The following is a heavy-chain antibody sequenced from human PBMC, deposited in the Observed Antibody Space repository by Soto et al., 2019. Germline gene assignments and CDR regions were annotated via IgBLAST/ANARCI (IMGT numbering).Heavy chain of an antibody. J-gene: IGHJ5*02. Sequence: QITLKESGPTLVKPTQTLTLTCTFSGFSFSTSGVGVGWIRQPPGKALEWLALIYWDDDRRYSPFLRSRLTITKDTSKNQVVLTMTNMDPVDTATYYCVSGSFPNWFDPWGQGTLVTVSS. CDR1: GFSFSTSGVG. V-gene: IGHV2-5*02. D-gene: IGHD3-10*01. CDR3: VSGSFPNWFDP. CDR2: IYWDDDR.